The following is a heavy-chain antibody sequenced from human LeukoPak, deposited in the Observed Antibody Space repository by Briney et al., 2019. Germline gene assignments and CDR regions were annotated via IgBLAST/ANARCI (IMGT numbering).Heavy chain of an antibody. V-gene: IGHV1-18*04. CDR2: IDPDSGNT. Sequence: ASVKVSCKPSGYTFTGYYMHWVRQAPGQGLEWMGWIDPDSGNTNYAQKLQGRVTMTTDTSTSTAYMELRSLRSDDAAVYYCAREGDSSGWPLIDYWGQGTLVTVSS. D-gene: IGHD6-19*01. J-gene: IGHJ4*02. CDR1: GYTFTGYY. CDR3: AREGDSSGWPLIDY.